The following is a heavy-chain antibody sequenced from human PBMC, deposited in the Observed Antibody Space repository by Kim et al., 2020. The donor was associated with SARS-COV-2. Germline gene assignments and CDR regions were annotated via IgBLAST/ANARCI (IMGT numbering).Heavy chain of an antibody. CDR2: ISDSGDST. J-gene: IGHJ6*02. CDR1: GFTFSSFA. V-gene: IGHV3-23*01. D-gene: IGHD2-2*03. Sequence: GGSLRLSCAASGFTFSSFAMSWVRQAPGKGLEWVSAISDSGDSTYYADSVKGRFIVSRDNSKNTLFLQMNSLRAEDTAVYYCAKDFGYCSSTRCYPPYGMDVWGQGTTVIVSS. CDR3: AKDFGYCSSTRCYPPYGMDV.